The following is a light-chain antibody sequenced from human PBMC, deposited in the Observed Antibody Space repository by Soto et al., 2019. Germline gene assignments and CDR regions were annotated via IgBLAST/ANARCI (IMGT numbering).Light chain of an antibody. Sequence: QSVVTQPASVSGSPGQSITISCTGTSSDVGGYNYVSWYQQHPGKAPKVIIYEGIKRPSGVSNRFSGSNSGSTASLTISGLQAEDEADYYCCSYVGATTYVFGTGTKGTVL. CDR3: CSYVGATTYV. CDR2: EGI. CDR1: SSDVGGYNY. J-gene: IGLJ1*01. V-gene: IGLV2-23*01.